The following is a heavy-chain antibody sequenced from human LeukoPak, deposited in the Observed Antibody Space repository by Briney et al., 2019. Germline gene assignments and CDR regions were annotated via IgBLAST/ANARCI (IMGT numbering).Heavy chain of an antibody. V-gene: IGHV4-34*01. CDR1: GGSFSGYY. CDR2: INHSGST. Sequence: SETLSLTCAVYGGSFSGYYWSWIRQPPGKGLEWIGEINHSGSTNYNPSLKSRLTMSIDTSKKQFSLKLTSVTAADTAVYYCARDPGGHCDGHSCWGSRIDPWGQGTLVTVSS. J-gene: IGHJ5*02. D-gene: IGHD2-15*01. CDR3: ARDPGGHCDGHSCWGSRIDP.